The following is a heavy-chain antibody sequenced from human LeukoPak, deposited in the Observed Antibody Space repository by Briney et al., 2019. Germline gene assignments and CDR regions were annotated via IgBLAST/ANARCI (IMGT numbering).Heavy chain of an antibody. CDR3: AIYPSDSSGYFSY. Sequence: ASVKVSCKASGYTFTSYGISWVRQAPGQGLEYMGRIDTKTGNPTYAQGFAGRFVFSLDTSVSTAYLQISSLKAEDTAVYYCAIYPSDSSGYFSYWGQGALVTVSS. V-gene: IGHV7-4-1*02. CDR2: IDTKTGNP. CDR1: GYTFTSYG. J-gene: IGHJ4*02. D-gene: IGHD3-22*01.